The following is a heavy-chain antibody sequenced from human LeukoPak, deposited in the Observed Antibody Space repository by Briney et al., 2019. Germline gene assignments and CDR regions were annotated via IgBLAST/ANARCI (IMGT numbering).Heavy chain of an antibody. Sequence: GGSLRVSCAASGFIDNYNYMSWVRQAPGKGPEWVSVIYSGGSTYYAGPVKGRITISRDNSKNMMYLKMNSLRVEDTAVYYCARAKVGTTYWFDPWGQGTLVTVSS. CDR3: ARAKVGTTYWFDP. V-gene: IGHV3-66*01. CDR2: IYSGGST. J-gene: IGHJ5*02. D-gene: IGHD1-26*01. CDR1: GFIDNYNY.